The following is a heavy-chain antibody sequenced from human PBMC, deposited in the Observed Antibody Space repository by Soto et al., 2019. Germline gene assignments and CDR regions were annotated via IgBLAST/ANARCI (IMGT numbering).Heavy chain of an antibody. CDR2: IYYSRST. CDR3: ARRERAAGTDWWFDP. Sequence: QLQLQESGPGLVKPSETLSLTCTVSGGSISSSSFHWGWIRQPPGKGLEWMGSIYYSRSTYYSQALKSRVTISVDTSKNQFSLKLSSVTAADTAVYYCARRERAAGTDWWFDPWGQGTLVTVSS. V-gene: IGHV4-39*01. J-gene: IGHJ5*02. D-gene: IGHD6-13*01. CDR1: GGSISSSSFH.